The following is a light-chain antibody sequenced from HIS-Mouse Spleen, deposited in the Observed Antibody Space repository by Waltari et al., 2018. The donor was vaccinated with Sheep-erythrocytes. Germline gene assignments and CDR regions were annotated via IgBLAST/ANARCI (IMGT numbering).Light chain of an antibody. V-gene: IGLV2-11*01. J-gene: IGLJ1*01. CDR2: DVS. CDR1: SRYVGCSNS. Sequence: QSALTQPRSVSASPGHSVPIPCPGTSRYVGCSNSFSWYQQHPGKAPKLMIYDVSKRPSGVPDRFSGSKSGNTASLTISGLQAEDEADYYCCSYAGSYNHVFATGTKVTVL. CDR3: CSYAGSYNHV.